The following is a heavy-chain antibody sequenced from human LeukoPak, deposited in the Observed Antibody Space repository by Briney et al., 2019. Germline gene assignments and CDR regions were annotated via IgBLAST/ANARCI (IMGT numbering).Heavy chain of an antibody. Sequence: PGRSLRLSCAASGFTFDDYAMHWVRHAPGKGLEWVSGISWNSGSIGYADSVKGRFTISRDNAKNSLYLQMNSLRAEDTALYYCAKDMTATVTTPDWWGQGTLVTVSS. CDR2: ISWNSGSI. J-gene: IGHJ4*02. D-gene: IGHD4-17*01. V-gene: IGHV3-9*01. CDR3: AKDMTATVTTPDW. CDR1: GFTFDDYA.